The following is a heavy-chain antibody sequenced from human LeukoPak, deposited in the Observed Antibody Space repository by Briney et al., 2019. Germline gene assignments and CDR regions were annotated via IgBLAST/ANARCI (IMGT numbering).Heavy chain of an antibody. Sequence: SALTLANHTHTHTLTCTFSGFSLSTSGVGLGWIRQPHGKTLDRLELIYLNDDKRYSPFLKSRLTTTKDTSKDQVVLTMTNTDPVDTATYYCAHTFSAYDLGFDYWGQGTLVTVSS. CDR1: GFSLSTSGVG. CDR2: IYLNDDK. V-gene: IGHV2-5*01. CDR3: AHTFSAYDLGFDY. D-gene: IGHD5-12*01. J-gene: IGHJ4*02.